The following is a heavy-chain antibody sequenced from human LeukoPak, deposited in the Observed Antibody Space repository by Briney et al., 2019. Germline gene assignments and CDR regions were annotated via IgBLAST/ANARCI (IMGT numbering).Heavy chain of an antibody. CDR3: ARWIQLWRGFDY. Sequence: ASVKVSCKASGYTFTGYYMRWVRQAPGQGLEWMGWINPNSGDTNDAQKFQGRVTMTRDTSISTAYMELSRLTSDDTVVYYCARWIQLWRGFDYWGQGTLVTVSS. CDR2: INPNSGDT. D-gene: IGHD5-18*01. V-gene: IGHV1-2*02. CDR1: GYTFTGYY. J-gene: IGHJ4*02.